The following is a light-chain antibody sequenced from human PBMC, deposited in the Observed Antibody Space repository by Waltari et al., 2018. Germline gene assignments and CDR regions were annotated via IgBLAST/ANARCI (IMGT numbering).Light chain of an antibody. V-gene: IGKV2-28*01. Sequence: DIEMTQSPRFLPVTPGEPASISCRSSQTLLHSSGYTFLDWYLQKPGQSPQLLIYLVSNRASVVPDRFSGSGSGTDFTLKISRVEAEDVGVYYCMQARQTPWTFGQGTKVEIK. CDR2: LVS. J-gene: IGKJ1*01. CDR1: QTLLHSSGYTF. CDR3: MQARQTPWT.